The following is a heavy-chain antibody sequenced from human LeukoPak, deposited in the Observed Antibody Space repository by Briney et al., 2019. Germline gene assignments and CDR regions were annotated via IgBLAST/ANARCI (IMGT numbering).Heavy chain of an antibody. J-gene: IGHJ4*02. CDR1: GGSISPYY. D-gene: IGHD6-6*01. V-gene: IGHV4-59*01. Sequence: PSETLSLTCTVSGGSISPYYWSWIRQPPGQGLEWIGYIHYSGSTNYNPSLKSRVTISVDTSKNQFSLKLNSVTTADTAMYYCARGEQLVRYWGQGTLVTVSS. CDR3: ARGEQLVRY. CDR2: IHYSGST.